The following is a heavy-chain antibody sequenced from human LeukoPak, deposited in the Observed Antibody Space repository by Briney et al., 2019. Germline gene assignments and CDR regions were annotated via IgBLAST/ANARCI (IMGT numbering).Heavy chain of an antibody. CDR1: GFTFSDYY. CDR2: ISSSGSTI. J-gene: IGHJ4*02. Sequence: GGSLRLSCAASGFTFSDYYMSWIRQAPGKGLEWVSYISSSGSTIYYADSVKGRFTISRDNAKNLLYLQMNSLRAEDTAVYYCARTAPDTYYYDTFFDYWGQGTLVTVSS. V-gene: IGHV3-11*01. D-gene: IGHD3-22*01. CDR3: ARTAPDTYYYDTFFDY.